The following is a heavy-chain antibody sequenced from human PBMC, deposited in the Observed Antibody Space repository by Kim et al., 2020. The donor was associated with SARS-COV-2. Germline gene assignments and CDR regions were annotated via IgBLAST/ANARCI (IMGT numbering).Heavy chain of an antibody. CDR2: IYPGDSDT. Sequence: GESLKISCKGSGYSFTSYWIGWVRQMPGKGLEWMGIIYPGDSDTRYSPSFQGQVTISADKSISTAYLQWSSLKASDTAMYYCARPDYDSSGYDAFDIWGQGTMVTVSS. CDR3: ARPDYDSSGYDAFDI. V-gene: IGHV5-51*01. CDR1: GYSFTSYW. J-gene: IGHJ3*02. D-gene: IGHD3-22*01.